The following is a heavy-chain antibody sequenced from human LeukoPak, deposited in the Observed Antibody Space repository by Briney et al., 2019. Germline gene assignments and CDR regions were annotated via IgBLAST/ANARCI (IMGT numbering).Heavy chain of an antibody. CDR3: ATTGSGSYYDY. CDR1: GFSFSSSW. J-gene: IGHJ4*02. D-gene: IGHD1-26*01. CDR2: INDDETST. Sequence: LGGSLRLSCAASGFSFSSSWMHWVRQVPGKGLEWVSRINDDETSTTYAESVKGRFTISRDNAKNTLFLQMNSLRAEDTAVYYCATTGSGSYYDYWGQGTLVTVSS. V-gene: IGHV3-74*01.